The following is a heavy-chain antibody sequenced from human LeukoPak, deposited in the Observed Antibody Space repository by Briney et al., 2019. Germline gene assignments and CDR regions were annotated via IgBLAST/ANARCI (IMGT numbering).Heavy chain of an antibody. CDR1: GGSISSGGYY. D-gene: IGHD1-26*01. CDR2: ISGSGHYT. J-gene: IGHJ4*02. V-gene: IGHV3-11*06. Sequence: LSLTCTVSGGSISSGGYYWSWIRQAPGKGLEWLSYISGSGHYTNYADSVKGRFTISRDNAKNSLYLQMNSLRAEDTAVYYCARTSGELTTDFWGQGTLVTVSS. CDR3: ARTSGELTTDF.